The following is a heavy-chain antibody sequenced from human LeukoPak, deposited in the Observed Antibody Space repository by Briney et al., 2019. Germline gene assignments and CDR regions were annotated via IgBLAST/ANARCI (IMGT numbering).Heavy chain of an antibody. CDR2: IIPIFGTA. V-gene: IGHV1-69*06. D-gene: IGHD6-19*01. CDR3: ARDSRTEYSSGWYRGYYYYGMDV. CDR1: GGTFSSYA. Sequence: SVKVSCKASGGTFSSYAIGWVRQAPGQGLEWMGGIIPIFGTANYAQKSQGRVTITADKSTSTAYMELSSLRSEDTAVYYCARDSRTEYSSGWYRGYYYYGMDVWGKGTTVTVSS. J-gene: IGHJ6*04.